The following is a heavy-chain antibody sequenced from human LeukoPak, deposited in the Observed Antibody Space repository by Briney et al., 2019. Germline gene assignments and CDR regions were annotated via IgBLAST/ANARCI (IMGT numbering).Heavy chain of an antibody. CDR2: IYYSGST. CDR1: GGSISNSSFY. J-gene: IGHJ3*02. Sequence: SETLSLTCTVSGGSISNSSFYWGWIRQPPGKGLEWIGYIYYSGSTNYNPSLKSRVTISVDTSKNQFSLKLSSVTAADTAVYYCARRIVVVTAHDAFDIWGQGTMVTVSS. CDR3: ARRIVVVTAHDAFDI. D-gene: IGHD2-21*02. V-gene: IGHV4-61*05.